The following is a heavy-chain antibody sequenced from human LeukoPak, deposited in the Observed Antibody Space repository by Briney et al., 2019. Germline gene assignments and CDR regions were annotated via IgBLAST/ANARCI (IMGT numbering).Heavy chain of an antibody. V-gene: IGHV1-2*06. CDR3: ARVLDY. J-gene: IGHJ4*02. CDR1: GYTFTGFY. CDR2: INPKTGDT. Sequence: GASVKVSCKASGYTFTGFYMNWVRQAPGQGLEWMGQINPKTGDTKHSQTFLGRLTMTRDTSSATAYMELRGLKSDDTAVYYCARVLDYWGQGTLVTVSS.